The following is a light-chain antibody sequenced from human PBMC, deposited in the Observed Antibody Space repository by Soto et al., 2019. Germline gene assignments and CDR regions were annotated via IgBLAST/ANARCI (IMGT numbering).Light chain of an antibody. CDR2: GAS. CDR3: QQYDDWPLT. CDR1: QSVSSY. J-gene: IGKJ4*01. Sequence: EIVLTQSPATLSLSPGERATLSCRASQSVSSYLAWYQQKPGQAPRLLIHGASTRATGIPARFSGSGSGTEFTLTIGSLQSEDFAVYYCQQYDDWPLTFGGGTKVDIK. V-gene: IGKV3-15*01.